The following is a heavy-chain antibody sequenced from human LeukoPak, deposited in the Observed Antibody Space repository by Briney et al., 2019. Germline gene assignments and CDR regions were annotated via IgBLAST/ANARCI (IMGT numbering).Heavy chain of an antibody. CDR3: AKPGDLSYFDAFDI. Sequence: SETLSLTCGVSGYSFSRGYYWGWIRQPPGKVLEGIGKSYHSGSTYYNPSLKRRFTISADTSKNQFSLKLSPVPAADTAVYYCAKPGDLSYFDAFDIWGQGTMVTVSS. CDR2: SYHSGST. CDR1: GYSFSRGYY. D-gene: IGHD3-16*02. V-gene: IGHV4-38-2*01. J-gene: IGHJ3*02.